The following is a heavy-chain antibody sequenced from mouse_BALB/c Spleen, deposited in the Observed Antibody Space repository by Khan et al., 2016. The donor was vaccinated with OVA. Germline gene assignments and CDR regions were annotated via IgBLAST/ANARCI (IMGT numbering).Heavy chain of an antibody. D-gene: IGHD2-10*01. Sequence: QVQLKESGPGLVAPSQSLSITCTISGFSLTNYGIQWVRQPPGKGLEWLVMIWSDGSTTYNSALKSRLTISKDNSKSQVFLKMNSLQTDDTAMYFCARQPYYHYNIMDYWGQGTSVTVSS. CDR3: ARQPYYHYNIMDY. V-gene: IGHV2-6-1*01. CDR1: GFSLTNYG. CDR2: IWSDGST. J-gene: IGHJ4*01.